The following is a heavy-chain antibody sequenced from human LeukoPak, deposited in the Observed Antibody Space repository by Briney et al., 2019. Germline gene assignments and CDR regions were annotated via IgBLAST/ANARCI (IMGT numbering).Heavy chain of an antibody. CDR3: ARERVELAVAGTDHPYYYYGMDV. Sequence: PGRSLRLSCAASGFTFSSYGMHWVRQAPGKGLEWVAVIWYDGSNKYYADSVKGRFTISRDNSKNTLYLQMNSLRAEDTAVYYCARERVELAVAGTDHPYYYYGMDVWGQGTTVTVSS. V-gene: IGHV3-30*19. CDR1: GFTFSSYG. J-gene: IGHJ6*02. D-gene: IGHD6-19*01. CDR2: IWYDGSNK.